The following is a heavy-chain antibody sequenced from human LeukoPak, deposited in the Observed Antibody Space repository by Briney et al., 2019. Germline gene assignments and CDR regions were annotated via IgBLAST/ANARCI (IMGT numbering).Heavy chain of an antibody. CDR2: THDRAKWYN. J-gene: IGHJ6*03. Sequence: SQTLSLTCAISGDSASSITAAWNWIRQSASKCLEWVRSTHDRAKWYNDSAVSVKSRITINPDTSKNQFSLQLNSATPEDTAVYYCARTPVRGVIPGYYYYYIDVWGKGTMVTVSS. CDR3: ARTPVRGVIPGYYYYYIDV. CDR1: GDSASSITAA. V-gene: IGHV6-1*01. D-gene: IGHD3-10*01.